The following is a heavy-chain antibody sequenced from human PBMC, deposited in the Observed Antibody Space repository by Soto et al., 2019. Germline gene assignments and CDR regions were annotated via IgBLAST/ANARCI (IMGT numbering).Heavy chain of an antibody. J-gene: IGHJ6*02. V-gene: IGHV4-61*01. CDR2: IYYSGST. CDR1: GGSVSSGSYY. Sequence: SETLSLSCTVSGGSVSSGSYYWSWIRQPPGKGLEWIGYIYYSGSTNYNPSLKSRVTISVDTSKNQFSLKLSSVTAADTAVYYCARDRVCSSTSCYKGGMDVWGQRTLVTGSS. D-gene: IGHD2-2*02. CDR3: ARDRVCSSTSCYKGGMDV.